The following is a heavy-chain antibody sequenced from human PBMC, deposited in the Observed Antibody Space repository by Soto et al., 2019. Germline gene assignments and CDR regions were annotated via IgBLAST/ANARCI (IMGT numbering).Heavy chain of an antibody. CDR3: ARDTPPTDY. Sequence: QVQLVQSGAEVKKPGASVKVSCKTSGYTFTSYHITWVRQAPGQGLGWMGWISAYNTNTNDAQKFQGRVTMTTDTLTSTAYMELRSLRSDDTAVYYCARDTPPTDYWGQGTLVTVSS. CDR2: ISAYNTNT. CDR1: GYTFTSYH. J-gene: IGHJ4*02. V-gene: IGHV1-18*01.